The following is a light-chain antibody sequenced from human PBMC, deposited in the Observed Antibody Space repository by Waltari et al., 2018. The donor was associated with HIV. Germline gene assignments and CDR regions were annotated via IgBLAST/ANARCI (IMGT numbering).Light chain of an antibody. CDR2: NTD. V-gene: IGLV1-44*01. CDR1: SSNVGSTT. Sequence: QSVLTQPPSSSGTPGQRLTISCSGSSSNVGSTTVNWYQHLPGAAPKLLILNTDERPSGVPDRFSGSKSGTSASLAISGLQSEDEADYYCAVWDDSLNAYVFGTGTTV. CDR3: AVWDDSLNAYV. J-gene: IGLJ1*01.